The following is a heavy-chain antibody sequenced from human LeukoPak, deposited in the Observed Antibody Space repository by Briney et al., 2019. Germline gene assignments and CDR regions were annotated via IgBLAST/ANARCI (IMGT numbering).Heavy chain of an antibody. CDR3: AKYGPAKAGPKYFQH. V-gene: IGHV5-51*01. CDR1: GYSFTSYW. Sequence: GESLKISCKGSGYSFTSYWIGWVRQMPGKGLEWMGIIYPGDSDTRYSPSFQGQVTISADKSISTAYLQWSSLKASDTAMYYCAKYGPAKAGPKYFQHWGQGTLVTVSS. J-gene: IGHJ1*01. D-gene: IGHD1-14*01. CDR2: IYPGDSDT.